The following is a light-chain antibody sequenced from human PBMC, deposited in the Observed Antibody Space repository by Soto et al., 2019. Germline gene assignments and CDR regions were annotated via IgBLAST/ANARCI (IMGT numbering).Light chain of an antibody. CDR2: GNS. J-gene: IGLJ2*01. Sequence: QSVLTQPPSVSGAPGQRVTISCTGSSSNIGAGYDVHWYQQVPGTAPKLLIYGNSNRPSGVPDRLSGSKSGTSASLAIIGLQAEDEADYYCQSHDTTLSGHVVFGGGTQLTVL. CDR1: SSNIGAGYD. V-gene: IGLV1-40*01. CDR3: QSHDTTLSGHVV.